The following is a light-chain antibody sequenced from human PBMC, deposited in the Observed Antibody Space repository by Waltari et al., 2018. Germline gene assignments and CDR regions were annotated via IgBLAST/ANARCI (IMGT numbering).Light chain of an antibody. J-gene: IGLJ2*01. CDR1: PGAVTSGHH. Sequence: QTVVTQEPSLTVSPGGTVTPTCPSSPGAVTSGHHPAWFQQKPGQAPTALIYTTSNRHSWTPARFSGSLLGGKAALTLSSVQPEDEAEYYCLLFYGDVHVFGGGTKLTIL. V-gene: IGLV7-43*01. CDR3: LLFYGDVHV. CDR2: TTS.